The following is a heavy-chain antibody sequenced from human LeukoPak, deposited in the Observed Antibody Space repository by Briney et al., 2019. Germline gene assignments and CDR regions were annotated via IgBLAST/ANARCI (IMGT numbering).Heavy chain of an antibody. D-gene: IGHD6-19*01. CDR2: ISRDGNTK. V-gene: IGHV3-30*03. Sequence: GGSLRLSCAASGFTFTNFGMHWVRQTPGKGLEWVAVISRDGNTKFYAESVKGRFTISRDNSKNTLYLETNSLRAEDTAVYYCARERTSGWDASDFWGQGTLVTVSS. J-gene: IGHJ4*02. CDR3: ARERTSGWDASDF. CDR1: GFTFTNFG.